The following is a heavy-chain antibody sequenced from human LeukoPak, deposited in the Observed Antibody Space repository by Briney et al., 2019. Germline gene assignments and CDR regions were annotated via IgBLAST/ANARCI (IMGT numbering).Heavy chain of an antibody. CDR3: AGHLKYSSGGHYFDF. CDR1: GYSFSSQW. V-gene: IGHV5-51*01. D-gene: IGHD6-19*01. CDR2: IYPGDSDT. J-gene: IGHJ4*02. Sequence: AGESLKISCKGSGYSFSSQWIGWVRQMPGKGLEWMGLIYPGDSDTRYSPSFQGQVTISADKSINTAYLQWSSLEASDTAMYYCAGHLKYSSGGHYFDFWGQGTLVTVSS.